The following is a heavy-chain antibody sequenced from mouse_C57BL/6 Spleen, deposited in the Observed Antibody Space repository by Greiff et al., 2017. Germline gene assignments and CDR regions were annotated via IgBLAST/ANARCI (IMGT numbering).Heavy chain of an antibody. D-gene: IGHD1-1*01. CDR1: GYTFTSYW. V-gene: IGHV1-55*01. CDR2: IYPGSGST. J-gene: IGHJ2*01. CDR3: AREGLHGSSYGY. Sequence: QVQLQQPGAELVKPGASVKMSCKASGYTFTSYWITWVKQRPGQGLEWIGDIYPGSGSTNYNEKFKNKATLTVDTSSSTAYMQLSSLTSEDSAVYYCAREGLHGSSYGYWGQGTTLTDSS.